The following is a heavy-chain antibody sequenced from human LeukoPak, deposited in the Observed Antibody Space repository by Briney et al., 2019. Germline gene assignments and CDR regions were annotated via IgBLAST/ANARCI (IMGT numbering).Heavy chain of an antibody. D-gene: IGHD3-22*01. CDR1: GYTFTSYD. CDR2: MNPNSGNT. V-gene: IGHV1-8*01. CDR3: ARDYYYDSSGYDAFDI. Sequence: ASVKVSCKASGYTFTSYDINWVRQATGQGLEWMGWMNPNSGNTGYAQKFQGRVTMTRNTSISTAYMELSSLRSEDTAVCYCARDYYYDSSGYDAFDIWGQGTMVTVTS. J-gene: IGHJ3*02.